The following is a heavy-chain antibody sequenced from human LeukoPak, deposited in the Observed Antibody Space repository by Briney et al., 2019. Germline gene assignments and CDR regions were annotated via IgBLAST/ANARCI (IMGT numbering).Heavy chain of an antibody. V-gene: IGHV1-69*13. CDR2: IFPIFGTA. CDR1: GYTFTSYG. D-gene: IGHD2-15*01. Sequence: ASVKVSCKASGYTFTSYGISWVRQAPGQGLEWMGGIFPIFGTANYAQKFQGRVTITADESTSTAYMELSSLRSEDTAVYYCARDLYCSGGSCYHAEYYYYYGMDVWGQGTTVTVSS. J-gene: IGHJ6*02. CDR3: ARDLYCSGGSCYHAEYYYYYGMDV.